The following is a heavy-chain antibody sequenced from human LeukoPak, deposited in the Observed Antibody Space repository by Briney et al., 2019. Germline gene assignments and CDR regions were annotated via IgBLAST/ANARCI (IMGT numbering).Heavy chain of an antibody. CDR2: INPSGGST. CDR1: GYTFTSYY. V-gene: IGHV1-46*01. Sequence: ASVKVSCKASGYTFTSYYMHWVRQAPGQGLEWMGIINPSGGSTSYAQKFQGRVTMTRDTSTSTVYMELSSLRSEDTAVYYCASTKHSRDFWSGYYDYYYYGMDVWGQGTTVTVSS. D-gene: IGHD3-3*01. J-gene: IGHJ6*02. CDR3: ASTKHSRDFWSGYYDYYYYGMDV.